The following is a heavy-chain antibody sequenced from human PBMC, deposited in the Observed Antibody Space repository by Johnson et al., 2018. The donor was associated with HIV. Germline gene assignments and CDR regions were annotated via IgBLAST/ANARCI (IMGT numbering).Heavy chain of an antibody. CDR1: GFTFSSYT. D-gene: IGHD3-10*01. Sequence: VQLVESGGGVVQPGRSLRLSCAASGFTFSSYTIHWVRQAPGQGLEWVSGIYSGGGTYYADSVTGRFTISRDNSKNTLYLQMNILRAEDTAVYYCARAPEVRGVDAFDVWGQGTMVTVSS. J-gene: IGHJ3*01. CDR3: ARAPEVRGVDAFDV. V-gene: IGHV3-66*01. CDR2: IYSGGGT.